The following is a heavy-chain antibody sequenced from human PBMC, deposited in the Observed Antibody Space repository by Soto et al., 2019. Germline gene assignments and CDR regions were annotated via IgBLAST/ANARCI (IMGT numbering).Heavy chain of an antibody. CDR2: ISSSDSII. CDR3: TIVRVADSALDH. D-gene: IGHD3-10*02. V-gene: IGHV3-11*04. CDR1: GFTFSDYY. Sequence: GSLRLSCAASGFTFSDYYMSWIRQAPGKGLEWVSYISSSDSIIYYADSVKGRFTISRDNSKNTLFLHMSNLRAEDTAMYYCTIVRVADSALDHWGQGTLVTVSS. J-gene: IGHJ4*02.